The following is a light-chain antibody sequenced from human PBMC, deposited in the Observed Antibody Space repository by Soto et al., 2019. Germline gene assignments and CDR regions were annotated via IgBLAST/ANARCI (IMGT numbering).Light chain of an antibody. Sequence: QSVLTQPASVSGSPGQSITISCTGTSSDVGGYNYVSWYQQYPGKAPKLMISDVSNRPSGVSNRFSGSKSGNTASLTISGLQAEDEADYYCSSYTSSTTDVFGTGTKLTVL. J-gene: IGLJ1*01. CDR1: SSDVGGYNY. CDR2: DVS. CDR3: SSYTSSTTDV. V-gene: IGLV2-14*03.